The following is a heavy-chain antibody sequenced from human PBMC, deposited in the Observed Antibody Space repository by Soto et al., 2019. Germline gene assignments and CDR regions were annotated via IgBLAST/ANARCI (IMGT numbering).Heavy chain of an antibody. J-gene: IGHJ4*02. CDR3: ASATVVAATFDF. V-gene: IGHV3-21*01. CDR2: ISSGSSNI. D-gene: IGHD2-15*01. Sequence: EVQLVESGGGLVKPGGSLTLSCAASGSALRSNNMNGVRQAPGKGLEWVASISSGSSNIYYADSVKGRFTISRDNAKNSLFLQMDSLRAEDSAVYYCASATVVAATFDFWGQGTLVTVSS. CDR1: GSALRSNN.